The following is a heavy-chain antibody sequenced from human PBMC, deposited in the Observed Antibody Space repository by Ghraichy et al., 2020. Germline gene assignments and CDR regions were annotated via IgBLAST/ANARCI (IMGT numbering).Heavy chain of an antibody. CDR3: ARGLYYYDSSGYRTPPDI. CDR1: GFTFSDYY. Sequence: GALRLSCAASGFTFSDYYMSWIRQAPGKGLEWVSYISSSGSTIYYADSVKGRFTISRDNAKNSLYLQMNSLRAEDTAVYYCARGLYYYDSSGYRTPPDIWGQGTMVTVSS. J-gene: IGHJ3*02. V-gene: IGHV3-11*01. D-gene: IGHD3-22*01. CDR2: ISSSGSTI.